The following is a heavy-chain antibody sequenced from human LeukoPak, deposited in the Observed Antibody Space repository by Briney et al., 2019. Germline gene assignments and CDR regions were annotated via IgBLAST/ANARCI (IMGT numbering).Heavy chain of an antibody. J-gene: IGHJ5*02. CDR3: AKGAGGFSYYNWFDP. V-gene: IGHV4-39*07. CDR1: GGSISSSPYY. Sequence: SETLSLTCTVSGGSISSSPYYWGWIRQPPGKELEWIGSIYYSGTTHYNPSLGSRVTISVDTSKNQFSLKLASVTAADAAIYYCAKGAGGFSYYNWFDPWGQGTLVTVSS. CDR2: IYYSGTT. D-gene: IGHD5-18*01.